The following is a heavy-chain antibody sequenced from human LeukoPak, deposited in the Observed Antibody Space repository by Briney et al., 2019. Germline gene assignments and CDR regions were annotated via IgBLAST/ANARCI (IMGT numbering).Heavy chain of an antibody. J-gene: IGHJ4*02. CDR2: ISSSSSYI. CDR3: AKRPHCTGPGCHHIEY. Sequence: GGSLRLSCAASGFTFGSYTMNWVRQAPGKGLEWVSSISSSSSYIYYADSMKGRFTISRDNSKNTLFLQMNSMRAEDTAVYYCAKRPHCTGPGCHHIEYWGQGTLVTVSS. D-gene: IGHD2-8*02. V-gene: IGHV3-21*04. CDR1: GFTFGSYT.